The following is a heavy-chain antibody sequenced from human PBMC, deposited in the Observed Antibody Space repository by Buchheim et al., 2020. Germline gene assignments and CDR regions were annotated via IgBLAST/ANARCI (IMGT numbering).Heavy chain of an antibody. CDR3: ARGPDYGDYWFDP. CDR2: INHSGST. Sequence: QVQLQQWGAGLLKPSEILSLTCAVYGGSFSGYYWSWIRQPPGKGLEWIGEINHSGSTNYNPSLKSRVTISVDTSKNQFSLKLSSVTAADTAVYYCARGPDYGDYWFDPWGQGTL. D-gene: IGHD4-17*01. V-gene: IGHV4-34*01. CDR1: GGSFSGYY. J-gene: IGHJ5*02.